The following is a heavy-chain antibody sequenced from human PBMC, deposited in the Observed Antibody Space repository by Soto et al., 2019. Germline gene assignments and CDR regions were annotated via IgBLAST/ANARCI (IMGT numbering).Heavy chain of an antibody. J-gene: IGHJ6*02. CDR1: GLSFSDNF. Sequence: SLRLSCAASGLSFSDNFLAWIRQVPGKGLEFVSYINRQSSFTSYADSVRGRFTISRDNSKATLFLQLSSLRTDDTALYYCARGGTYGLDVWGQGTAVTVSS. V-gene: IGHV3-11*06. D-gene: IGHD5-12*01. CDR3: ARGGTYGLDV. CDR2: INRQSSFT.